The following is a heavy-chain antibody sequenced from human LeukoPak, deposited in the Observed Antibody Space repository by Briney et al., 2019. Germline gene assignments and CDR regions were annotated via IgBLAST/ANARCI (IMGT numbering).Heavy chain of an antibody. D-gene: IGHD3-10*01. CDR2: IYHTGTS. Sequence: PSETLSLTCTVSGASISSGTYYWTWIRQPPGKGLEWIGSIYHTGTSYYNPSLTSRVSTSVDTSKNQFSLRLSSVTAADTAVYYCARHRVSLRFGELYPYYFDYWGQGTLVTVSS. J-gene: IGHJ4*02. V-gene: IGHV4-39*01. CDR3: ARHRVSLRFGELYPYYFDY. CDR1: GASISSGTYY.